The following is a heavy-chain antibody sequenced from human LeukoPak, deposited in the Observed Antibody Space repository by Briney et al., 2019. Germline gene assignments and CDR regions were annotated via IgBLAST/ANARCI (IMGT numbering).Heavy chain of an antibody. Sequence: GGSLRLSCAASGFTFSSYAMSWVRQAPGKGLERVSAISGSGGSTYYADSVKGRFTISRDNSKNTLYLQMNSLRAEDTAVYYCAKDPDSSGWPGGYWGQGALVIVSS. D-gene: IGHD6-19*01. CDR1: GFTFSSYA. CDR3: AKDPDSSGWPGGY. CDR2: ISGSGGST. V-gene: IGHV3-23*01. J-gene: IGHJ4*02.